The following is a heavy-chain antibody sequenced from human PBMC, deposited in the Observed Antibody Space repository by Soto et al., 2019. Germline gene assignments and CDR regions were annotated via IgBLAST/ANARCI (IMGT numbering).Heavy chain of an antibody. CDR2: IYYSGST. Sequence: SETLSLTCTVSGGSVSSGSYYWSWIRQPPGKGLEWIGYIYYSGSTNYNPSLKSRVTISVDTSKNQFSLKLSSVTAADTAVYYCAREKKAVSAYDYSKSDYFDYWGQGTLVTVSS. CDR1: GGSVSSGSYY. J-gene: IGHJ4*02. CDR3: AREKKAVSAYDYSKSDYFDY. V-gene: IGHV4-61*01. D-gene: IGHD4-4*01.